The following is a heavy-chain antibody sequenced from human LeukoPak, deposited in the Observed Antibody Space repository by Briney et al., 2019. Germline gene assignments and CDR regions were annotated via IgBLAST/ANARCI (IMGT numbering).Heavy chain of an antibody. CDR3: ARDITMLVATATVYYYYGMDV. V-gene: IGHV4-59*01. CDR2: IYYSGST. CDR1: GGSISGFY. Sequence: PSETLSLTCSVSGGSISGFYWSWLRQPPGKGLEWIGYIYYSGSTNYNPSLKSRVTISVNTSKNHFSLKLSSVTAADTAVYYCARDITMLVATATVYYYYGMDVWGQGTTVTVSS. J-gene: IGHJ6*02. D-gene: IGHD2-15*01.